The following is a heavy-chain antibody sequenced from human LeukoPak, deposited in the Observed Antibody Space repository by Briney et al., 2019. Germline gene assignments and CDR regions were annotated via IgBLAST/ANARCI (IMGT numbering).Heavy chain of an antibody. J-gene: IGHJ4*02. CDR2: INHSGST. CDR3: ARTARFGSSSAY. V-gene: IGHV4-34*01. D-gene: IGHD6-6*01. Sequence: SETLSLTCAVYGGSFSGYYWSWIRQPPGKGLEWIGEINHSGSTNYNPSLKSRVTISVDTSKNQFSLKLSPVTAADTAVYYCARTARFGSSSAYWGQGTLVTVSS. CDR1: GGSFSGYY.